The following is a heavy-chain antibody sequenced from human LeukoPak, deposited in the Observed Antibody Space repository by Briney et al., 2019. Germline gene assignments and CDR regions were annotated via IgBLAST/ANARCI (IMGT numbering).Heavy chain of an antibody. J-gene: IGHJ4*02. CDR3: AKDLSGWYYFDY. CDR2: ISVGGDGT. V-gene: IGHV3-23*01. CDR1: GFTFSSYA. Sequence: AGGSLRLSCAASGFTFSSYAMSWVRQAPGKGLEWVSAISVGGDGTYYADSVKGRFTISRDNSKNTLYLQMNSLRAEDTAVYYCAKDLSGWYYFDYWGQGTLVTVSS. D-gene: IGHD6-19*01.